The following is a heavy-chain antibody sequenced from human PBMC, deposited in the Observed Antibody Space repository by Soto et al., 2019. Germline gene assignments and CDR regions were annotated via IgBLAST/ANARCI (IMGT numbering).Heavy chain of an antibody. CDR3: ARDPRVGIAGRLNYYYYGMDV. V-gene: IGHV1-69*06. CDR2: IIPIFGTA. Sequence: SVKVSCKASGGTFSSYALSWVRQAPGRGLEWMGGIIPIFGTANYAQKFQGRVTITADKSTSTAYMELSSLRSEDTAMYYCARDPRVGIAGRLNYYYYGMDVWGQGTTVTVSS. D-gene: IGHD6-6*01. CDR1: GGTFSSYA. J-gene: IGHJ6*02.